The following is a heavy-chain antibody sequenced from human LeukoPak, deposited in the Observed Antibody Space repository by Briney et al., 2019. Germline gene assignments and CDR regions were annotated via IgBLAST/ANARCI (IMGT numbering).Heavy chain of an antibody. CDR2: ISNSGDST. V-gene: IGHV3-64D*09. CDR3: VKGGYVGNPGDY. Sequence: GGSLRLSCSAFGFTFSSFSLYWVRQAPGRGLEYLSAISNSGDSTYYTDSVKGRFTISKDNSKSMLYLQLSSLRPDDTAVYFCVKGGYVGNPGDYWGQGTLVTVSS. CDR1: GFTFSSFS. J-gene: IGHJ4*02. D-gene: IGHD4-23*01.